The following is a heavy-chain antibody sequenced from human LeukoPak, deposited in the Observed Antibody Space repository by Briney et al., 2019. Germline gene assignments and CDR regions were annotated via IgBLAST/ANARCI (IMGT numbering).Heavy chain of an antibody. V-gene: IGHV4-34*01. CDR2: INHSGST. CDR3: ASKPYYFDY. CDR1: GGSFSGYY. J-gene: IGHJ4*02. Sequence: SETLSLTCAVYGGSFSGYYWSWIRQPPGKGLEWIGEINHSGSTNYNPSLKSRVTISVDTSKNQFSLKLSSVTAADTAVYYCASKPYYFDYWGQGTLVTVSS.